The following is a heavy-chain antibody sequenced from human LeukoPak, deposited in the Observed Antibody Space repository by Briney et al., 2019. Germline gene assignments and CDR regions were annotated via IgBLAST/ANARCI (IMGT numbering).Heavy chain of an antibody. CDR2: IYYSGST. V-gene: IGHV4-59*01. CDR1: GDSISSYY. D-gene: IGHD2-2*01. CDR3: AGDIVVVPAASSYYYYYGMDV. Sequence: SETLSLTCTVSGDSISSYYWRWLRPPPGKGLEGVGYIYYSGSTHYNHSLKSRVTIAVDTSKNQFSLKLSSVTAADTAVYYCAGDIVVVPAASSYYYYYGMDVWGQGTTVTVSS. J-gene: IGHJ6*02.